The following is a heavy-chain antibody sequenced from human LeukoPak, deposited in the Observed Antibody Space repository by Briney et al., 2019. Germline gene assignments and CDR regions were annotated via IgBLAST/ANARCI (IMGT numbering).Heavy chain of an antibody. CDR1: GGSISSGGHS. Sequence: SQTLSLTCTVSGGSISSGGHSWSWIRQPPGKGLEWIGYIYHSGSGSTYYNPSLKSRVTISIDKSKNQFSLKLSSVTAADTAVYYCARIYYYGMDVWGQGTTVTVSS. CDR2: IYHSGSGST. CDR3: ARIYYYGMDV. V-gene: IGHV4-30-2*01. J-gene: IGHJ6*02.